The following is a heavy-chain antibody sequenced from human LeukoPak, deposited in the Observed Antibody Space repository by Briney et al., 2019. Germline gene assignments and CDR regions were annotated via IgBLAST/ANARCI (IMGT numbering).Heavy chain of an antibody. Sequence: VSVKVSCKASGYTFTGYYMHWVRQAPGQGLEWMGWINPNSGGTNYAQKFQGWVTMTRDTSISTAYMELSRLRSDDTAVYYCARVYDFWSGDYWGQGTLVTVSS. J-gene: IGHJ4*02. CDR2: INPNSGGT. V-gene: IGHV1-2*04. CDR1: GYTFTGYY. CDR3: ARVYDFWSGDY. D-gene: IGHD3-3*01.